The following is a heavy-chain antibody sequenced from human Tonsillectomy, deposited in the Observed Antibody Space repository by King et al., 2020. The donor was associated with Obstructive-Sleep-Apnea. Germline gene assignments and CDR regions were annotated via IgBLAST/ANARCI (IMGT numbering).Heavy chain of an antibody. Sequence: QLVQSGAEVKKPGSSVKVSCKASGGTFSRYTISWVRQAPGQGLEWMGGIIPILDIANYAQKFQGRVTLTADKSTSTAYMDLSSLRSEDTAVYYCARDGAEEDSSGWYGSGGYYFYYWGQGTLVTVSS. D-gene: IGHD6-19*01. CDR1: GGTFSRYT. J-gene: IGHJ4*02. CDR3: ARDGAEEDSSGWYGSGGYYFYY. CDR2: IIPILDIA. V-gene: IGHV1-69*04.